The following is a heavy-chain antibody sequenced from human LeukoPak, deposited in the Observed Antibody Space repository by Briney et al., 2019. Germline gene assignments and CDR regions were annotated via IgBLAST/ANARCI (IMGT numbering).Heavy chain of an antibody. J-gene: IGHJ4*02. Sequence: SETLPLTCTVSGGSISSYYWSWIRQPPGKGLEWIGYIYYSGSTNYNPSLKSRVTISVDTSKNQFSLKLSSVTAADTAVYYRARGQYYYDSSGYYLRGSNYYFDYWGQGTLVTVSS. V-gene: IGHV4-59*12. D-gene: IGHD3-22*01. CDR1: GGSISSYY. CDR3: ARGQYYYDSSGYYLRGSNYYFDY. CDR2: IYYSGST.